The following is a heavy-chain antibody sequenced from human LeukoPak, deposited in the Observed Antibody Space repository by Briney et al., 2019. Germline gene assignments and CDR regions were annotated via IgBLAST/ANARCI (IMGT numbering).Heavy chain of an antibody. V-gene: IGHV4-59*01. Sequence: SETLSLTCTVSGGSISNYYWSWIRQPPGKGLEWIGYIYYTGSTNYNPSLKSRVTISVDTSKNQFSLKLSSVTAADTAVYYCAREAAGRDAFDIWGQGTMVTVSS. CDR1: GGSISNYY. CDR3: AREAAGRDAFDI. J-gene: IGHJ3*02. D-gene: IGHD6-13*01. CDR2: IYYTGST.